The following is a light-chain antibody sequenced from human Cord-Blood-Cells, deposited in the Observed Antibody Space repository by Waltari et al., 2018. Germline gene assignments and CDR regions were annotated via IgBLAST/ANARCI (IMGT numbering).Light chain of an antibody. CDR3: SSYAGSNNFVV. Sequence: QSALTQPPSASGSPGQSVTISCTGTSTDVGGHHYVSWYQQHPDKAPKLMIYEVSKRPSGVPDRFSGSKSGNTASLTVSGLQAEDEADYYCSSYAGSNNFVVFGGGTKLTVL. CDR1: STDVGGHHY. CDR2: EVS. V-gene: IGLV2-8*01. J-gene: IGLJ2*01.